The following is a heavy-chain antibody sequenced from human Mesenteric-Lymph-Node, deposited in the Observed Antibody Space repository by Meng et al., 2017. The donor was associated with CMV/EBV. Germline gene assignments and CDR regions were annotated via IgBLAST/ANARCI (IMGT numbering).Heavy chain of an antibody. CDR3: ARVPVGASYYFDY. Sequence: GSLRLSCTVSGGSVSSTTYYWSWIRQPPGKGLEWIGYIYHSGGTNYNPSLKSRVTISIDTSKNQFSLKVNSVTAADSAMYYCARVPVGASYYFDYWGQGTLVTVSS. CDR1: GGSVSSTTYY. J-gene: IGHJ4*02. D-gene: IGHD1-26*01. CDR2: IYHSGGT. V-gene: IGHV4-61*01.